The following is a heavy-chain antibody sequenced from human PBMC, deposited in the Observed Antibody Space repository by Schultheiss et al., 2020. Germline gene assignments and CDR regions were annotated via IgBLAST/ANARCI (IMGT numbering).Heavy chain of an antibody. CDR1: GGSISSGGYY. J-gene: IGHJ4*02. CDR2: INHSGST. CDR3: ARAVAAAGLDY. Sequence: SETLSLTCTVSGGSISSGGYYWSWIRQPPGKGLEWIGEINHSGSTNYNPSLKSRVTISVDTSKNQFSLKLSSVTAADTAVYYCARAVAAAGLDYWGQGTLVTVSS. D-gene: IGHD6-13*01. V-gene: IGHV4-31*03.